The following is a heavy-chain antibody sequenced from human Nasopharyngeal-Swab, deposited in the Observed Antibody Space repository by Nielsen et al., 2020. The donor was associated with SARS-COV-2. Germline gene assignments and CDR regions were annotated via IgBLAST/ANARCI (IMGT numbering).Heavy chain of an antibody. CDR2: ISGSGGST. J-gene: IGHJ6*02. CDR3: AKDITMVRGARLGYYYGMDV. D-gene: IGHD3-10*01. CDR1: GFTFSSYA. V-gene: IGHV3-23*01. Sequence: GESLKISCAASGFTFSSYAMSWVRQAPGKELEWVSAISGSGGSTYYADSVKGRFTISRDNSKNTLYLQMNSLRAEDTAVYYCAKDITMVRGARLGYYYGMDVWGQGTTVTVSS.